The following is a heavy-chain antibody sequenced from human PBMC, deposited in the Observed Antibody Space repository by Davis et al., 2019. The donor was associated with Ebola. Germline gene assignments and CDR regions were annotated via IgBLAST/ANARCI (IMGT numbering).Heavy chain of an antibody. V-gene: IGHV3-23*01. CDR2: ISGSGGST. Sequence: GESLKISCAASGFTFSSYAMTWVRQAPGKGLEWVSLISGSGGSTYYPDSVKGRFTISRDNSKNTLYLQMNSLRAEDTAVYYCAKHSSSWPYYYYMDVWGKGTTVTVSS. D-gene: IGHD6-13*01. J-gene: IGHJ6*03. CDR3: AKHSSSWPYYYYMDV. CDR1: GFTFSSYA.